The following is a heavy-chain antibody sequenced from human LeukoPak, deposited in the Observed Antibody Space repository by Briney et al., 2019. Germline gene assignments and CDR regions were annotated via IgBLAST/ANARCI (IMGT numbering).Heavy chain of an antibody. CDR3: AKDTSIAAAGSYFDH. CDR2: ISGSGGST. D-gene: IGHD6-13*01. Sequence: PGGSLRLSCAASGFTFSSYAMSWVRQAPGKGLEWVSGISGSGGSTYYADSVKGRFTIYRDNSKNTLYLQLNSLRAEDTAVYYCAKDTSIAAAGSYFDHWGQGTLVTVSS. V-gene: IGHV3-23*01. CDR1: GFTFSSYA. J-gene: IGHJ4*02.